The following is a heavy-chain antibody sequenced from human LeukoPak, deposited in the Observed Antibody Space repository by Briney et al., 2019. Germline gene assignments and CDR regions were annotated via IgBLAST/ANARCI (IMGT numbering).Heavy chain of an antibody. J-gene: IGHJ4*02. CDR1: GGSFSGYY. CDR3: ARDHPGPATY. V-gene: IGHV4-34*01. CDR2: INHSGST. Sequence: SETLSLTCAVYGGSFSGYYWSWIRQPPGKGLEWIGEINHSGSTNYSPSLKSRVTISVDTSKNQLSLKLSSVTAADTAVYYCARDHPGPATYWGQGTLVTVSS.